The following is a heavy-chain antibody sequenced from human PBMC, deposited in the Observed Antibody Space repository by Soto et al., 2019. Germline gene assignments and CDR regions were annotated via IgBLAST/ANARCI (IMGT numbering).Heavy chain of an antibody. CDR3: ARGITFGGVIVIYLDY. D-gene: IGHD3-16*02. V-gene: IGHV1-2*04. CDR2: INPNSGGT. CDR1: GYTFTGYY. Sequence: GASVKVSCKASGYTFTGYYMHWVRQAPGQGLEWMGWINPNSGGTNYAQKFQGWVTMTRDTSISTAYMELSRLRSDDTAVYYCARGITFGGVIVIYLDYWGQGTLVTVSS. J-gene: IGHJ4*02.